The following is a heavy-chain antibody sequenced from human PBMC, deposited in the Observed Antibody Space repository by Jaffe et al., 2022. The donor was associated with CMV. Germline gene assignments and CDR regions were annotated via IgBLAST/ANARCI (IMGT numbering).Heavy chain of an antibody. Sequence: EVQLVESGGGLVQPGRSLRLSCAASGFTFDDYAMHWVRQAPGKGLEWVSGISWNSGSIGYADSVKGRFTISRDNAKNSLYLQMNSLRAEDTALYYCAKDKAPVLYYDSSEGAFDIWGQGTMVTVSS. V-gene: IGHV3-9*01. J-gene: IGHJ3*02. CDR2: ISWNSGSI. CDR1: GFTFDDYA. CDR3: AKDKAPVLYYDSSEGAFDI. D-gene: IGHD3-22*01.